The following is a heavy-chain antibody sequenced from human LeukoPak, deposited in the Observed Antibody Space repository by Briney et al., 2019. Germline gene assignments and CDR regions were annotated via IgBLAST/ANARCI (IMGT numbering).Heavy chain of an antibody. D-gene: IGHD3-22*01. CDR2: IYHSGST. Sequence: SETLSLTCAVSGYSISSGYYWGWIRQPPGKGLEWIGSIYHSGSTYYNSSLKSRVTISVDTSKNQFSLKLSSVTAADTAVYYCARTIRNPHTYYYDSSGYYYWYFDLWGRGTLVTVSS. CDR1: GYSISSGYY. CDR3: ARTIRNPHTYYYDSSGYYYWYFDL. J-gene: IGHJ2*01. V-gene: IGHV4-38-2*01.